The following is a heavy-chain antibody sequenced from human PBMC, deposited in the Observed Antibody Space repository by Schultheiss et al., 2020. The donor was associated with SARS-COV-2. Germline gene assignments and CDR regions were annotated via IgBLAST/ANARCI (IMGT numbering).Heavy chain of an antibody. D-gene: IGHD2/OR15-2a*01. Sequence: SVKVSCKASGYTFTSYDINWVRQATGQGLEWMGGIIPIFGTANYAQKFQGRVTITADESTSTAYMELSSLRSEDTAVYYCAREGTTDYWGQGTLVTVSS. CDR3: AREGTTDY. J-gene: IGHJ4*02. CDR2: IIPIFGTA. V-gene: IGHV1-69*13. CDR1: GYTFTSYD.